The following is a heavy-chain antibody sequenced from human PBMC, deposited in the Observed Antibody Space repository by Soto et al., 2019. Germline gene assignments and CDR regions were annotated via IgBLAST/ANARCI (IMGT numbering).Heavy chain of an antibody. CDR2: ISGSGGST. CDR3: AKGGVPPGTASRVVVAAKYRYYYYYMDV. Sequence: GGSLRLSCAASGFTFSSYAMSWVRQAPGKGLEWVSAISGSGGSTYYADSVKGRFTISRDNSKNTLYLQMNSLRAEDTAVYYCAKGGVPPGTASRVVVAAKYRYYYYYMDVWGKGTTVTVSS. V-gene: IGHV3-23*01. J-gene: IGHJ6*03. CDR1: GFTFSSYA. D-gene: IGHD2-15*01.